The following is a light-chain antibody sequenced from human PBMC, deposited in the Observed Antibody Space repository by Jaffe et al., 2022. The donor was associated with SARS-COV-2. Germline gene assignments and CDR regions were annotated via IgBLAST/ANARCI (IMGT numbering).Light chain of an antibody. CDR1: SSNIGSNY. V-gene: IGLV1-47*01. CDR2: RNN. CDR3: AAWDDSLSGLV. J-gene: IGLJ1*01. Sequence: QSVVTQPPSASETPGQRVTISCSGSSSNIGSNYVYWYQQLPGTAPKLLIFRNNQRPSGVPDRFSASKSGTSASLAISGLRSEDEADYYCAAWDDSLSGLVFGTGTKVTVL.